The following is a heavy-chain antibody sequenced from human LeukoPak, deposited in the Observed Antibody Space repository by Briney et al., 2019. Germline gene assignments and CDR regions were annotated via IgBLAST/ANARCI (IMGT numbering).Heavy chain of an antibody. CDR2: INTNTGNP. J-gene: IGHJ4*02. V-gene: IGHV7-4-1*02. CDR1: GYTFTNNA. Sequence: GASVKVSCKTSGYTFTNNAINWVRQAPGQGLEWMGWINTNTGNPSYAQGFFTGRYVFSLDTSASTAYLQINGLKADDTAVYYCARDRTMIVVCLGYWGQGTLVTVSS. CDR3: ARDRTMIVVCLGY. D-gene: IGHD3-22*01.